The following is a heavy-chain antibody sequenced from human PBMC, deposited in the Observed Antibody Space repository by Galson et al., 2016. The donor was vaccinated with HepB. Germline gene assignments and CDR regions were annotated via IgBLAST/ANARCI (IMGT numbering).Heavy chain of an antibody. V-gene: IGHV4-31*03. CDR1: GGSISSGGYY. Sequence: TLSLTCTVSGGSISSGGYYWSWIRQHPGKGLEWIGYIYFSGSTYYNPSLGGRVTMSVDTSKNHFSLKLSSVTAADTAVYYCARDSGNCSSTSCFENWFDPWGQGTLVTVSS. CDR2: IYFSGST. J-gene: IGHJ5*02. D-gene: IGHD2-2*01. CDR3: ARDSGNCSSTSCFENWFDP.